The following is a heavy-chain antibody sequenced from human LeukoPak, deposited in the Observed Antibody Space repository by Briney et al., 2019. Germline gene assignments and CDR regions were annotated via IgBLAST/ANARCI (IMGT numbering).Heavy chain of an antibody. J-gene: IGHJ4*02. V-gene: IGHV1-18*01. CDR3: ARDSLIPPARSLDY. Sequence: ASVKVSCKASVYIFTSYGISWVRQAPGQGLEWMGWSSYNGNTNYAQNLQGRVTMTTGTSTSTAYMELRSLRSDDTAVYYCARDSLIPPARSLDYWGQGTLVTVSS. D-gene: IGHD2-2*01. CDR1: VYIFTSYG. CDR2: SSYNGNT.